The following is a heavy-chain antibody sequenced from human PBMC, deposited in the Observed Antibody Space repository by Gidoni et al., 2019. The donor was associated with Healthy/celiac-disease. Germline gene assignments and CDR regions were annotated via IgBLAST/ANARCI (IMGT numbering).Heavy chain of an antibody. CDR1: GFTFSSYG. J-gene: IGHJ6*02. V-gene: IGHV3-33*01. CDR3: ARDLAAANYYYGMDV. CDR2: IWYDGSNK. D-gene: IGHD6-13*01. Sequence: GESGGGVVQPGRSLRLSCAASGFTFSSYGMHWVRQAPGKGLEWVAVIWYDGSNKYYADSVKGRFTISRDNSKNTLYLQMNSLRAEDTAVYYCARDLAAANYYYGMDVWGQGTTVTVSS.